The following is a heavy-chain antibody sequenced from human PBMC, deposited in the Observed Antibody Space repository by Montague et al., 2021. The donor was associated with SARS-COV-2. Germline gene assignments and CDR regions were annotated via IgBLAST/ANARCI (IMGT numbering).Heavy chain of an antibody. J-gene: IGHJ2*01. V-gene: IGHV4-59*12. Sequence: SETLSLTCSVSGGSISGYYWGWIRQPPGKGLEWIGYIYHSGNTKYNPSLKSRVSISVDTSKNQFSLRLSSVTAADTAVYYCAREYRIELWQTSWYFGLWGRGTLVTVSS. CDR2: IYHSGNT. D-gene: IGHD5-18*01. CDR1: GGSISGYY. CDR3: AREYRIELWQTSWYFGL.